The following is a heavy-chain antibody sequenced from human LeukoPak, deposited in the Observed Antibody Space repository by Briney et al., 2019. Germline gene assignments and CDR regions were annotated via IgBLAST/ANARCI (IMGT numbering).Heavy chain of an antibody. V-gene: IGHV3-48*03. CDR1: GFTFSSYE. D-gene: IGHD6-19*01. Sequence: GGSLRLSCAASGFTFSSYEMNWVRPAPGKGLEWVSYISSSGSTIYYADSLKGRFTISRDNAKNSLYLQMNSPRAEDTAVYYCARSGQWLYYFDYWGQGTLVTVSS. CDR2: ISSSGSTI. CDR3: ARSGQWLYYFDY. J-gene: IGHJ4*02.